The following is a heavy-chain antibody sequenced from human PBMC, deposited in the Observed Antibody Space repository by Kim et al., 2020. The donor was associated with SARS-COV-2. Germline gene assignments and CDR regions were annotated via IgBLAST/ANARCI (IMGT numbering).Heavy chain of an antibody. D-gene: IGHD6-19*01. V-gene: IGHV1-46*01. CDR3: ASGGGPSIAVAGFDFDY. Sequence: FQGRVTMTRETSTSTVYMELSSLRSEDTAVYYCASGGGPSIAVAGFDFDYWGQGTLVTVSS. J-gene: IGHJ4*02.